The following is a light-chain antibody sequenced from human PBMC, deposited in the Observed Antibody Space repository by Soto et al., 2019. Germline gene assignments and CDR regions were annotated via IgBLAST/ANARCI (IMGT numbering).Light chain of an antibody. V-gene: IGLV2-23*02. Sequence: QSVLTKPASVYGSPGQSITISCTGTSSDVGSYNLVSWYQQHPGKAPKLMIYEVSKRPSGVSNRFSGSKSGNTASLTISGLQAEDEADYYCCSYAGSSTSLYVFGTGTKVTVL. CDR2: EVS. CDR1: SSDVGSYNL. CDR3: CSYAGSSTSLYV. J-gene: IGLJ1*01.